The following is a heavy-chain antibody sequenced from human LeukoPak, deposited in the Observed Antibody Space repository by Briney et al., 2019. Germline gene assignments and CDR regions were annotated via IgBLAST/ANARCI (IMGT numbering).Heavy chain of an antibody. J-gene: IGHJ6*03. V-gene: IGHV4-38-2*01. D-gene: IGHD4/OR15-4a*01. CDR1: GYSISSGYY. CDR3: ASLTGYYYMDV. Sequence: SETLSLTCAVSGYSISSGYYWGWIRQPPGKGLEWIGSIYHSGSTYYNPSLKSRVTISVDTSKNQFSLKLSSVTAADTAVYYCASLTGYYYMDVWGKGTTVTVSS. CDR2: IYHSGST.